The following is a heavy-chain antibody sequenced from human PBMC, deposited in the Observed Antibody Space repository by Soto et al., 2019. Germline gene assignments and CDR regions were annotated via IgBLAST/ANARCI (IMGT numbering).Heavy chain of an antibody. D-gene: IGHD3-10*01. V-gene: IGHV4-34*01. CDR3: ARITMVRGVVYYYYYGMDV. CDR1: GGSFSGYY. J-gene: IGHJ6*02. Sequence: KPSETLSLTCAVYGGSFSGYYWSWIRQPPGKGLEWIGEINHSGSTNYNPSLKSRVTISVDTSKNQFSLKLSSVTAADTAVYYCARITMVRGVVYYYYYGMDVWGQGTTVTVSS. CDR2: INHSGST.